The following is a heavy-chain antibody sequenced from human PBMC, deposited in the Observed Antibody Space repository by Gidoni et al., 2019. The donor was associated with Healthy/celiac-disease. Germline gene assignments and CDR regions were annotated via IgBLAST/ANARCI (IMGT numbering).Heavy chain of an antibody. Sequence: EVQLVESGGGLVKPGGSLRLSCAASGFTFSNAWMSWVRQAPGKGLEWVGRIKSKTDGGTTDYAAPVKGRFTISIDDSKNTLYLQMNSLKTEDTAVYYCTTADPYYYGSGTYYWGQGTLVTVSS. CDR3: TTADPYYYGSGTYY. CDR2: IKSKTDGGTT. D-gene: IGHD3-10*01. CDR1: GFTFSNAW. J-gene: IGHJ4*02. V-gene: IGHV3-15*01.